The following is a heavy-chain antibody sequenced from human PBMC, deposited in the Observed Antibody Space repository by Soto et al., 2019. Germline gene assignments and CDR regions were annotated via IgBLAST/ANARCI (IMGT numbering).Heavy chain of an antibody. J-gene: IGHJ4*02. CDR3: ASPYVYYGSGSSGDY. CDR2: INHSGST. V-gene: IGHV4-34*01. D-gene: IGHD3-10*01. Sequence: SETLSLSCAVYGGSVSGYYWSWIRQPPGKGLEWIGEINHSGSTNYNPSLKSRVTISVDTSKNQFSLKLSSVTAADTAVYYCASPYVYYGSGSSGDYWGQGALVTVSS. CDR1: GGSVSGYY.